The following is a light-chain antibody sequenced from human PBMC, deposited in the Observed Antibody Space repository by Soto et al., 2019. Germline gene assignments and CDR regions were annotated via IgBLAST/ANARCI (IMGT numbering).Light chain of an antibody. CDR3: QQASSFPLT. Sequence: IQVTQSPSSVSASVGDRVTITCRASQPISSWLAWYQQQPGQPPNLLIYSASTLRSGVPSRFSGSESGTLFTLTITNLQPEDFATYYFQQASSFPLTFGGGTKVEVK. CDR2: SAS. V-gene: IGKV1-12*01. CDR1: QPISSW. J-gene: IGKJ4*01.